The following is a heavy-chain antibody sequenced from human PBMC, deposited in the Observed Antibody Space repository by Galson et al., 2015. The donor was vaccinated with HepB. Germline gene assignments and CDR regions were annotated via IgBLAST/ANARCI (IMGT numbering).Heavy chain of an antibody. CDR2: INTFDGDT. V-gene: IGHV1-18*04. Sequence: SVKVSCKASGYSFAVYRITWARQAPGQGLEWMGWINTFDGDTDYAHKVQGRVTMTTDTSTTTAYMELRDLTSDDTAVYYCARDHSGSYPFDYWGQGTLVTVSS. D-gene: IGHD1-26*01. CDR3: ARDHSGSYPFDY. CDR1: GYSFAVYR. J-gene: IGHJ4*02.